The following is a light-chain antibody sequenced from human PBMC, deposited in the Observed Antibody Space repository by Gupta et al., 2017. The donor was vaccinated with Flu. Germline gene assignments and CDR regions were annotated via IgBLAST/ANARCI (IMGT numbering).Light chain of an antibody. CDR1: YSNVGGHN. CDR3: ASWDDDQNAPWV. J-gene: IGLJ3*02. CDR2: RTT. Sequence: VAISGSGNYSNVGGHNVYGYRQHPGMVPKLLMYRTTERIAGVPDRFSASKSGTTASAAISGLRAEDEAEYYCASWDDDQNAPWVFGGGTKLTVL. V-gene: IGLV1-47*01.